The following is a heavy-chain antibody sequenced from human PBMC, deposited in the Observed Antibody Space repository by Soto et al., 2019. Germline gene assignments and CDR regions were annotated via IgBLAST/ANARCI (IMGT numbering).Heavy chain of an antibody. V-gene: IGHV3-23*01. J-gene: IGHJ4*02. Sequence: GGSLRLSCAASGFTFSSYAMSWVRQAPGKGLEWVSAISGSGGSTYYADSVKGRFTISRDNSKNTLYLQMNSLRAEDTAVYYCASTTPGYSYGTSFDYWGQGTLVTVSS. CDR3: ASTTPGYSYGTSFDY. CDR1: GFTFSSYA. D-gene: IGHD5-18*01. CDR2: ISGSGGST.